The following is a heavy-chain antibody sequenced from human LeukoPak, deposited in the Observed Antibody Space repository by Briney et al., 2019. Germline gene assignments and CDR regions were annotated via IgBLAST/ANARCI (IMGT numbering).Heavy chain of an antibody. V-gene: IGHV3-73*01. CDR3: ARATRGVASNFDY. Sequence: SGGSLRLSCAASGFTFSGSAMHWVRQASGKGLEWVGRIRSEPNSYATAYAASVKGRFTISRDDSKNTAYLQMNSLGAEDTAVYYCARATRGVASNFDYWGQGTLVTVSS. CDR1: GFTFSGSA. CDR2: IRSEPNSYAT. D-gene: IGHD2-15*01. J-gene: IGHJ4*02.